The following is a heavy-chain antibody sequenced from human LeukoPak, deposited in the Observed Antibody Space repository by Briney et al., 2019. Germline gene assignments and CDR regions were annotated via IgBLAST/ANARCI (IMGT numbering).Heavy chain of an antibody. Sequence: PGGSLRLSCSASGFTFSSYAMHWVRQAPGKGLEYVSAISSNGGSTYYADSVKGRFTISRDNSKNTLYLQMSSLRAEDTAVYCCVKDYYGSGSQLDYWGQGTLVTVSS. CDR3: VKDYYGSGSQLDY. CDR1: GFTFSSYA. CDR2: ISSNGGST. V-gene: IGHV3-64D*06. D-gene: IGHD3-10*01. J-gene: IGHJ4*02.